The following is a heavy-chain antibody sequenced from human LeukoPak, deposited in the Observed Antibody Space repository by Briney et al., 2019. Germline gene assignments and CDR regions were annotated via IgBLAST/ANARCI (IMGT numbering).Heavy chain of an antibody. CDR1: GGSISSYY. J-gene: IGHJ5*02. CDR2: IYYSGST. V-gene: IGHV4-59*01. CDR3: AREYNGFDP. Sequence: PETLSLTCTVSGGSISSYYWSWIRQPPGKGLEWIGYIYYSGSTNYNPSLKSRVTISVDTSKNQFSLKLSSVTAADTAVYYCAREYNGFDPWGQGTLVTVSS.